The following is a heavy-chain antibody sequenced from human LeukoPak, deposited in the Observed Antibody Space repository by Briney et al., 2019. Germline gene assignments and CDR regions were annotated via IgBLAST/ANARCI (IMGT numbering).Heavy chain of an antibody. V-gene: IGHV3-9*01. J-gene: IGHJ2*01. Sequence: PGGSLRLSCAASGFSLDDYAMHWVRQAPGKGLEWVESISWNSLYIGYADSVKGRLTISTDNAKTSLYLQLNSLRPEDTDFYYCAKAPRSGTEWYFDLWGRGTLVTVSS. CDR2: ISWNSLYI. CDR1: GFSLDDYA. CDR3: AKAPRSGTEWYFDL. D-gene: IGHD6-13*01.